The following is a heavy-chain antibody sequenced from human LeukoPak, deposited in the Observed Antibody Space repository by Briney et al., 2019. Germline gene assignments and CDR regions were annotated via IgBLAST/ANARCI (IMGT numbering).Heavy chain of an antibody. CDR3: VKCGATVTMFFDY. CDR2: ISAYNGNT. J-gene: IGHJ4*02. CDR1: GYTFSIYG. Sequence: GASVKVSCKASGYTFSIYGITWVRQAPGQGLEGRGFISAYNGNTNYALRFRGRGTMTTDKSPSTAYMALRNLTADDPAVYCGVKCGATVTMFFDYWGQGPLVTVSP. V-gene: IGHV1-18*01. D-gene: IGHD4-17*01.